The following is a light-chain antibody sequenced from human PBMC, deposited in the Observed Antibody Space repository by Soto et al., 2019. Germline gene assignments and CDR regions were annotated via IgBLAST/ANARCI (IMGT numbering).Light chain of an antibody. CDR1: QSVSSF. V-gene: IGKV3-11*01. CDR3: QQRSNWPLT. J-gene: IGKJ4*01. Sequence: EIVLTQSPATLSLSPGERATLSCRASQSVSSFLAWYQQKPGQAPRLLIYDASNRATAIPARFSGSGSGTAFPLPISSLEPEDFAVYYCQQRSNWPLTFGGGTKVESK. CDR2: DAS.